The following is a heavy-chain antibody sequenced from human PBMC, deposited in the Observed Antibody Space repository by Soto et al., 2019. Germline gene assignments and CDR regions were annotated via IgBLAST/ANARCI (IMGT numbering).Heavy chain of an antibody. Sequence: QVQLQESGPGLVKPSQTLSLSCTVSGGSISSGGYYWSWIRQHPGKGLEWIGYIYYSGSTYYNPSLKSRVTISVDTSKNQFSLKLSYVTAADTAVYYCARSILVVVAAHDAFDIWGQGTMVTVSS. D-gene: IGHD2-15*01. J-gene: IGHJ3*02. V-gene: IGHV4-31*03. CDR1: GGSISSGGYY. CDR3: ARSILVVVAAHDAFDI. CDR2: IYYSGST.